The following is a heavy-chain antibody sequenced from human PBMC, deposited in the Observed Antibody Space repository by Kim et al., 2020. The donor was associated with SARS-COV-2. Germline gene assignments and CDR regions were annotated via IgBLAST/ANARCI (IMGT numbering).Heavy chain of an antibody. J-gene: IGHJ5*02. D-gene: IGHD4-4*01. Sequence: IYYADSVKGRFTISRDNAKNSRYLQMNSLRAEDTAVYYCARVTTQNWFDPWGQGTLVTVSS. V-gene: IGHV3-11*01. CDR2: I. CDR3: ARVTTQNWFDP.